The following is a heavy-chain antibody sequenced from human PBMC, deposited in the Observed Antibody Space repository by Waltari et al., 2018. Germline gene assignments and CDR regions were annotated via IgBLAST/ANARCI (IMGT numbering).Heavy chain of an antibody. Sequence: DVQLVESGGGVVQPGGSLRRSCAAAVCPFDAYAMHWVRQAPGKGLEWVSLISGGGGSTYYADSVKGRFTISRDNSKNSLYLQMNSLRTEDTALYYCAKDMYDSSGYYHYYFDYWGQGTLVTVSS. CDR2: ISGGGGST. J-gene: IGHJ4*02. CDR3: AKDMYDSSGYYHYYFDY. D-gene: IGHD3-22*01. V-gene: IGHV3-43*02. CDR1: VCPFDAYA.